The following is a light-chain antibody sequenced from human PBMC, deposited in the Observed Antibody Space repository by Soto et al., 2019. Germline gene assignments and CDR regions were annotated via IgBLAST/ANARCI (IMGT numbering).Light chain of an antibody. CDR2: GAS. CDR1: QSVSSSY. Sequence: EIVLTQSPGTLSLSPGERATLSCRASQSVSSSYLAWYQQKPGQAPRLLIYGASSRATGIPDRFSGSGSGTDFTLTISRLEPEDFAVYYCQQYGPFGGGTKVEIK. V-gene: IGKV3-20*01. CDR3: QQYGP. J-gene: IGKJ4*01.